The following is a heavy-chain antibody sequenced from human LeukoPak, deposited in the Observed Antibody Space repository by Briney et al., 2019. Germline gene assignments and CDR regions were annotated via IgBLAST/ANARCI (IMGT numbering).Heavy chain of an antibody. CDR3: ARESSNGWYKGDWFDP. CDR2: ISSSSGYI. J-gene: IGHJ5*02. V-gene: IGHV3-21*01. D-gene: IGHD6-19*01. CDR1: GFTFSSYS. Sequence: GGSLRLSCAASGFTFSSYSMNWVRQAPGKGLEWVSSISSSSGYIYYADSLQGRVTISRDTAKSTLYMEMKSLRAEDTAVDYCARESSNGWYKGDWFDPWGQGTLVTVSS.